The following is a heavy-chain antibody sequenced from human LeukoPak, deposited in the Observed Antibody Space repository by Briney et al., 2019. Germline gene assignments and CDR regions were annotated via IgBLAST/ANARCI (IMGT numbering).Heavy chain of an antibody. CDR3: ATRDGYNYEDY. Sequence: ASVKVSCTVSGYTLTELFMHWVRQAPGKGLEWMGGFDPEDGETIYAQRFQGRVTMTEDTSTDTAYMELSSLRSEDTAVYYCATRDGYNYEDYWGQGTLVTVSS. CDR1: GYTLTELF. CDR2: FDPEDGET. D-gene: IGHD5-24*01. J-gene: IGHJ4*02. V-gene: IGHV1-24*01.